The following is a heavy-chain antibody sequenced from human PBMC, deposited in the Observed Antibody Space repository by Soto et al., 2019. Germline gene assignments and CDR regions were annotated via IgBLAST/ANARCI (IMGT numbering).Heavy chain of an antibody. CDR2: ISNGGNS. J-gene: IGHJ4*02. D-gene: IGHD3-16*01. CDR1: GGSINSKY. V-gene: IGHV4-4*07. CDR3: AREFGSSRHFDY. Sequence: PSETLSLTCNVSGGSINSKYGSWIRQPAGKGLEWIGRISNGGNSHYSPSLKSRLTLSLDTSKNHLSLTLSSVTAADTAVYYCAREFGSSRHFDYWGQGTPVTVS.